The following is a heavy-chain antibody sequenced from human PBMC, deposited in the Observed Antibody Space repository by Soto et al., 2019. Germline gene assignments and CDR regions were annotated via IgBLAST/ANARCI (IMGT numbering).Heavy chain of an antibody. D-gene: IGHD2-2*01. J-gene: IGHJ5*02. CDR2: INPNSGGT. Sequence: ASVKVSCKASGYTFTGYYMHWVRQAPGQGLEWMGWINPNSGGTNYAQKFQGWVTMTRDTSISTAYMELSSLRSEDTAVDYCARDRLDGRHIVEVPAAMNGWFDPRGQRTPVTVSS. V-gene: IGHV1-2*04. CDR1: GYTFTGYY. CDR3: ARDRLDGRHIVEVPAAMNGWFDP.